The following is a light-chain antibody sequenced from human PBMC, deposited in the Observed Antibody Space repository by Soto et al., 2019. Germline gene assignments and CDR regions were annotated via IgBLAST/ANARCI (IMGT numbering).Light chain of an antibody. CDR1: SSDVGSYNL. J-gene: IGLJ3*02. V-gene: IGLV2-23*02. Sequence: QSVLTQPASVSGSPGQSITISCTGTSSDVGSYNLVSWYQQHPGKAPKLMIYEVSKRPSGVSNRFSGSKSGNTASLTISGLQAEDEADYYCCSYAGSSTSLVFGGGTKVIVL. CDR2: EVS. CDR3: CSYAGSSTSLV.